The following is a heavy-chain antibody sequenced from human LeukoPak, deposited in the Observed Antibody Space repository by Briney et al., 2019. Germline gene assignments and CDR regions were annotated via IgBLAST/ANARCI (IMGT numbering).Heavy chain of an antibody. CDR3: AREGTMARREGFDY. CDR1: GGSISSYY. CDR2: IYYSGST. V-gene: IGHV4-59*01. Sequence: SETLSLTCTVSGGSISSYYWSWIRQPPGKGLEWIGYIYYSGSTNYNPSLKSRVTISVDTSKNQFSLKLSSVTAADTAVYYCAREGTMARREGFDYWGQGTLVTVSS. J-gene: IGHJ4*02. D-gene: IGHD3-10*01.